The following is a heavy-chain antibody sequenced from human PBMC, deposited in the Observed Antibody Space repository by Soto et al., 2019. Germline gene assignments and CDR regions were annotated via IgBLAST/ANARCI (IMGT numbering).Heavy chain of an antibody. J-gene: IGHJ4*02. CDR3: AKDRPTGTVDGTGFDY. CDR2: ISYDGSNK. V-gene: IGHV3-30*18. CDR1: GFTFSSYG. D-gene: IGHD6-19*01. Sequence: GGSLRLSCAASGFTFSSYGMHWVRQAPGKGLEWVAVISYDGSNKYYADSVKGRFTISRDNSKNTLYLQMNSLRAEDTAVYYCAKDRPTGTVDGTGFDYWGQGTMVTVSS.